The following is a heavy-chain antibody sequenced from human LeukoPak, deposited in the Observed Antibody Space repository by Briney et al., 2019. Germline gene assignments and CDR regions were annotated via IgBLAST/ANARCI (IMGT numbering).Heavy chain of an antibody. D-gene: IGHD2-2*01. Sequence: PVKVSCKASGGTFSSYAISWVRQAPGQGLEWMGGIIPIFGTANYAQKFQGRVTITADESTSTAYMELSSLRSEDTAVYYCARDPGYCSSTSCYAGIDAFDIWGQGTMVTVSS. J-gene: IGHJ3*02. CDR3: ARDPGYCSSTSCYAGIDAFDI. V-gene: IGHV1-69*01. CDR1: GGTFSSYA. CDR2: IIPIFGTA.